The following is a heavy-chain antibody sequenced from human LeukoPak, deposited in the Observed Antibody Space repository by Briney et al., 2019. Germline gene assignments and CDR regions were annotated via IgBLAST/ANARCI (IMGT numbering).Heavy chain of an antibody. V-gene: IGHV3-9*01. J-gene: IGHJ6*02. D-gene: IGHD2-8*01. CDR1: GFTFDDYA. CDR2: ISWNSGSI. CDR3: AKDRGYCTNGVCYDRSYYYYGMDV. Sequence: GGSLRLSCVASGFTFDDYAMHWVRQAPGKGLEWVSGISWNSGSIGYADSVKGRFTISRDNAKNSLYLQMNSLGAEDTALYYCAKDRGYCTNGVCYDRSYYYYGMDVWGQGTTVTVSS.